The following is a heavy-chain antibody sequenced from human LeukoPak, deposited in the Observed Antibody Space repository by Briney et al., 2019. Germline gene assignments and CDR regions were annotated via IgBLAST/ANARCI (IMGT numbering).Heavy chain of an antibody. CDR3: ATPGGSYFDY. CDR2: IYYSGST. J-gene: IGHJ4*02. Sequence: MSSETLSLTCTVSDGSISSGGYYWSWIRQHPGKGLEWIGYIYYSGSTYYNPSLQSRVTMSVDTSENQVSPKLSSVTGADTAVYYCATPGGSYFDYWSQGTLVSVFS. D-gene: IGHD1-26*01. CDR1: DGSISSGGYY. V-gene: IGHV4-31*03.